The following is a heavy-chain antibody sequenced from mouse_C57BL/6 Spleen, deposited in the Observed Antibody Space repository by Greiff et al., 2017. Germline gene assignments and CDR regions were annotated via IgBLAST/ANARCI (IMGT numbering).Heavy chain of an antibody. CDR1: GFSLTSYG. V-gene: IGHV2-2*01. CDR3: ARNDHYGSSYWYFDV. Sequence: QVQLQESGPGLVQPSQSLSITCTVSGFSLTSYGVHWVRQSPGKGLEWLGVIWSGGSTDYNAAFISRLSIRKENSKSQVFLKRNSLQADDTAIYYCARNDHYGSSYWYFDVWGTGTTVTVSS. CDR2: IWSGGST. J-gene: IGHJ1*03. D-gene: IGHD1-1*01.